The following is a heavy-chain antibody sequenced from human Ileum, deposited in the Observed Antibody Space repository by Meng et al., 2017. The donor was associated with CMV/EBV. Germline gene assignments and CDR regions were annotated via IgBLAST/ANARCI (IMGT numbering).Heavy chain of an antibody. Sequence: GGSLRLSCAASGFTFSSYAMNWVRQAPGKGLEWVSSISSSTDYIYYVDSVKGRFTISRDNAKNSLYLQMNSLRVEDSAVYYCARRRSSSWSDRYQYFFDLWGQGTLVTVSS. V-gene: IGHV3-21*01. D-gene: IGHD6-13*01. CDR3: ARRRSSSWSDRYQYFFDL. CDR2: ISSSTDYI. J-gene: IGHJ4*02. CDR1: GFTFSSYA.